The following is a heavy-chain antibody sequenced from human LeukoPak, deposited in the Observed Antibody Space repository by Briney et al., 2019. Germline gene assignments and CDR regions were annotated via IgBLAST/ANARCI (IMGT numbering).Heavy chain of an antibody. D-gene: IGHD3-10*01. V-gene: IGHV3-23*01. CDR2: ISGSGGST. Sequence: GGSLRLSCAASGFTFSSYAMSWVRQAPGKGLEWVSAISGSGGSTYYADSVKARFTVSGDNSKNTLYLQMNSLRAEDTAVYYCAKDRWEETYYGSGSYWDYWGQGTLVTVSS. CDR1: GFTFSSYA. J-gene: IGHJ4*02. CDR3: AKDRWEETYYGSGSYWDY.